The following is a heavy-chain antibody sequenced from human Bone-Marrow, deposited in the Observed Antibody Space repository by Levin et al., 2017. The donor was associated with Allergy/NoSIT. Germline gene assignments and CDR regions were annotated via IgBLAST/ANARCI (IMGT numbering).Heavy chain of an antibody. J-gene: IGHJ6*03. CDR1: GGSISSSRHF. CDR2: IFHSGSG. Sequence: RSSETLSLTCNVSGGSISSSRHFWGWIRQPPGKDLEWIGTIFHSGSGYYNPSLKSRVTISVDTSKNQFSLKVSSVTAADTAVYFCARSSEQLGRQFYNYYMDVWGTGTTVIVSS. D-gene: IGHD1-1*01. V-gene: IGHV4-39*01. CDR3: ARSSEQLGRQFYNYYMDV.